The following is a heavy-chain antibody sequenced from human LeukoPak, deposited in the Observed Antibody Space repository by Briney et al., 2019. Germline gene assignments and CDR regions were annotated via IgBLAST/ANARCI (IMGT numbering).Heavy chain of an antibody. D-gene: IGHD3-22*01. CDR3: ARAGYVYYYDS. J-gene: IGHJ4*02. Sequence: PGGSLRLSCAASGFTFSSYSMNWVRQAPGKGLEWVSFISTSSSYIHNADSVKGRFTISRDNAENSLYLQMNSLRAEDTAVYYCARAGYVYYYDSWGQGTLVTVSS. CDR1: GFTFSSYS. V-gene: IGHV3-21*01. CDR2: ISTSSSYI.